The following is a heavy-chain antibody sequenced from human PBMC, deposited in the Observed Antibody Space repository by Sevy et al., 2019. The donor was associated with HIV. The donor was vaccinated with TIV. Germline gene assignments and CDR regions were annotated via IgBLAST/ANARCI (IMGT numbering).Heavy chain of an antibody. D-gene: IGHD6-19*01. CDR2: INPSGGST. J-gene: IGHJ6*02. V-gene: IGHV1-46*01. Sequence: ASVKVSCKASGYTFTSYYMHWVRQAPGQGLEWMGIINPSGGSTSYAQKFQGRVTMTRDTSTSTVYMELSSLRSEDTAVYYCASRTGIAVAGTAGNKYYYYGMDVWGQGTTVTVSS. CDR3: ASRTGIAVAGTAGNKYYYYGMDV. CDR1: GYTFTSYY.